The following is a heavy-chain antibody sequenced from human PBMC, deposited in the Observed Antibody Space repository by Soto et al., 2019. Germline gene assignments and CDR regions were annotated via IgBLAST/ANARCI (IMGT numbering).Heavy chain of an antibody. CDR2: FDPEDGET. V-gene: IGHV1-24*01. CDR1: GYTLTELS. Sequence: ASVKVSCKVSGYTLTELSMHWVRQAPGKGLEWMGGFDPEDGETIYAQKFQGRVTMTEDTSTDTAYMELSSLRSEDTAVYYCAHGPSVSQTGGYWGQGNLVTVSS. D-gene: IGHD2-8*01. CDR3: AHGPSVSQTGGY. J-gene: IGHJ1*01.